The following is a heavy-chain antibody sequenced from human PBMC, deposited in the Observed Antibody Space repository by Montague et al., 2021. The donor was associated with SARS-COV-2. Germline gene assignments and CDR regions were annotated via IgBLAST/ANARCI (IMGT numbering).Heavy chain of an antibody. CDR3: ARHSGDYTIFGVVIYYMDV. J-gene: IGHJ6*03. V-gene: IGHV4-39*01. CDR2: IYYSGST. D-gene: IGHD3-3*01. Sequence: SETLSLTCTVSGGSISSNSHYRGWIRQPPGKGLEWIGSIYYSGSTYYNPSLKSRVTISVDTSKNQFSLKLSSVTAADTAVFYCARHSGDYTIFGVVIYYMDVWGKGTTVTVSS. CDR1: GGSISSNSHY.